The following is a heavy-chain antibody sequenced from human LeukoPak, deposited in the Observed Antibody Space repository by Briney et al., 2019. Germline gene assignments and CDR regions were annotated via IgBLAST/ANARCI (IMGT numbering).Heavy chain of an antibody. V-gene: IGHV3-48*03. J-gene: IGHJ2*01. D-gene: IGHD6-13*01. CDR2: VSVSGGAT. CDR1: GFTFSNYE. Sequence: GGSLRLSCAASGFTFSNYEMIWVRQAPGKGLEWLSYVSVSGGATEYADSVKGRFTTSRDDAKNTLYLQMNTLRAEDTAIYYCARKTDRPGAVGRDRYFGLWGRGTLVTVSS. CDR3: ARKTDRPGAVGRDRYFGL.